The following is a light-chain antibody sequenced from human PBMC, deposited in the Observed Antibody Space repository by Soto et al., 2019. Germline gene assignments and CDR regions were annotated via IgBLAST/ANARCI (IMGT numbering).Light chain of an antibody. J-gene: IGKJ2*01. Sequence: EIVMTQSPASLSVSPGETATLSCRASQSISNSLAWYQQKPGQAPSLLIYGASTRATAIPARFSGSWSGTEFTLTISSLQSEDSALYYCQQYNRWPPRTFGQGTKLEIK. CDR3: QQYNRWPPRT. CDR1: QSISNS. V-gene: IGKV3-15*01. CDR2: GAS.